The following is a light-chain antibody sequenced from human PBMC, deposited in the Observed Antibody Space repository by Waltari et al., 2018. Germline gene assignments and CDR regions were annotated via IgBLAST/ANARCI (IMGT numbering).Light chain of an antibody. Sequence: VVLTQSPLSLPATLRQPSSLSCRSSQSLVHSDGNTYLAWFQQRPGQSPRRLIDKVSILDSGVPDRFSGSGSGTDFTLKISRVEAEDVGVYYCVQGTCWPLTFSGGTKVEIK. V-gene: IGKV2-30*02. CDR2: KVS. J-gene: IGKJ4*01. CDR1: QSLVHSDGNTY. CDR3: VQGTCWPLT.